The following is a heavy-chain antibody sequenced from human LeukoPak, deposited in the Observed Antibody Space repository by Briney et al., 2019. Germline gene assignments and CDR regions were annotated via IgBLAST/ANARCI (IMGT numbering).Heavy chain of an antibody. D-gene: IGHD3-22*01. V-gene: IGHV4-59*01. CDR2: IYYSGST. Sequence: PSETLSLTCTVSGGSISSYYWSWIRQPPGKGLEWIGYIYYSGSTNYNPSLKSRVTISVDTSKNQFSLKLSSVTAADTAVYYCASDLDSTGAFDIWGQGTMVTVSS. CDR1: GGSISSYY. J-gene: IGHJ3*02. CDR3: ASDLDSTGAFDI.